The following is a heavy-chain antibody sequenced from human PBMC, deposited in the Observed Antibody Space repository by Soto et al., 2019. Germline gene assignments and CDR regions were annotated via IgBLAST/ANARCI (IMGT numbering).Heavy chain of an antibody. Sequence: SETLSLTCTVSGGSISSSSYYWGWIRQPPGKGLEWIGSIYYSGSTYYNPSLMSRVTISVDTSKNQFSLRLSSVTAADTAVYYCAKGGSGSYSNAFDIWGQGTMVTVSS. CDR2: IYYSGST. CDR1: GGSISSSSYY. J-gene: IGHJ3*02. CDR3: AKGGSGSYSNAFDI. V-gene: IGHV4-39*01. D-gene: IGHD3-10*01.